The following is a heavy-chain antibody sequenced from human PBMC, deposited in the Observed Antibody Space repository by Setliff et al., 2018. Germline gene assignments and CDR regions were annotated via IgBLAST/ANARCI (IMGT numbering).Heavy chain of an antibody. D-gene: IGHD1-26*01. J-gene: IGHJ4*02. CDR3: ARDEALGTTPNYFNL. Sequence: GGSLRLSCAASGFTFSSYSMNWVRQAPGKGLEWVSSISSSSSYIYYADSVKGRFSISRDNAKNSLYLQMNSLRAEDTAVYYCARDEALGTTPNYFNLWGQGTQVTVSS. V-gene: IGHV3-21*01. CDR1: GFTFSSYS. CDR2: ISSSSSYI.